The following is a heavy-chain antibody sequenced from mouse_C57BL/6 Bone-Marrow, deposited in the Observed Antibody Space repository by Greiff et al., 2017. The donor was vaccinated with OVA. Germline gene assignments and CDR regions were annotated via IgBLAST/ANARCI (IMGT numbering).Heavy chain of an antibody. CDR3: AREAYYGYWFAY. CDR1: GYTFTSYW. CDR2: IDPSDSYT. Sequence: VQLQQPGAELVRPGTSVKLSCKASGYTFTSYWMHWVQQRPGQGLAWIGVIDPSDSYTNYNQKFKGKATLTVDTSSSTAYMQLSSLTSEDSAVYDCAREAYYGYWFAYWGQGTLVTVSA. D-gene: IGHD2-9*01. V-gene: IGHV1-59*01. J-gene: IGHJ3*01.